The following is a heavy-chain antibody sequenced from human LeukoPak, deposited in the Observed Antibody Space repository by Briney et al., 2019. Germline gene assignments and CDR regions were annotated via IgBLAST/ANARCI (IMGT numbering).Heavy chain of an antibody. J-gene: IGHJ6*02. V-gene: IGHV5-51*01. D-gene: IGHD5-18*01. CDR2: IYPGDSST. CDR3: ARTSWIQLWLRGGMDV. Sequence: GESLKISCKGSGYSFTSYWIGWVRQMPGKGLERMGIIYPGDSSTRYSPSFQGQVTISADKSISTAYLQWSSLKASDTAIYYCARTSWIQLWLRGGMDVWGQGTTVTVSS. CDR1: GYSFTSYW.